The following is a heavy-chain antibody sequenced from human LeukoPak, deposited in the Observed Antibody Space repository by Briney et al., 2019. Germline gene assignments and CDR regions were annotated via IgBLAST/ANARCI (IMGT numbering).Heavy chain of an antibody. CDR1: GGSFSGYY. V-gene: IGHV4-34*01. CDR2: INHSGST. CDR3: ARRLRLIKFGRFGYNWFDP. D-gene: IGHD3-10*01. Sequence: PSETLSLTCAVYGGSFSGYYWSWIRQPPGKGLEWIGEINHSGSTNYNPSLKSRVTISVDTSKNQFSLKLSSVTAADTAVYYCARRLRLIKFGRFGYNWFDPWGQGTLVTVSS. J-gene: IGHJ5*02.